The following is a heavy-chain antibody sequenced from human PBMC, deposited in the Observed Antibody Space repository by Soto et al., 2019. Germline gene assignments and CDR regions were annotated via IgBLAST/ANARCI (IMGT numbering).Heavy chain of an antibody. V-gene: IGHV1-18*04. Sequence: ASVKVSCKASGYTFTSYGISWVRQAPGQGLEWMGWISAYNGKTNYAQKLQGRVTMTTDTSTSTAYMELRSLRSEDTAVYYCATGIHSCRSTSCHFGYWGQGTXVTVSS. CDR1: GYTFTSYG. D-gene: IGHD2-2*01. CDR2: ISAYNGKT. CDR3: ATGIHSCRSTSCHFGY. J-gene: IGHJ4*02.